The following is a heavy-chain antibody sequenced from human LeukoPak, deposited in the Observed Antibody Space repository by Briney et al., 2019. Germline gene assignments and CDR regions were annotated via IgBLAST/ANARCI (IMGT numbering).Heavy chain of an antibody. V-gene: IGHV3-23*01. J-gene: IGHJ4*02. CDR2: FTGGGGST. CDR1: GFTFSSYA. Sequence: GGSLRLSCAASGFTFSSYAMSWVRQAPGKGLEWVSAFTGGGGSTYYADSVKGRFTISRDNSKNTLYLQMNSLRAEDTAVYYCAKFGGAVAGRRDYWGQGTLVTVSS. CDR3: AKFGGAVAGRRDY. D-gene: IGHD6-19*01.